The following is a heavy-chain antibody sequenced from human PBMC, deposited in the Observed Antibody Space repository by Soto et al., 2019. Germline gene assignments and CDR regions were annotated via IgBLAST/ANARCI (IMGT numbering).Heavy chain of an antibody. V-gene: IGHV4-39*01. CDR3: ARQPTGYPNWFAA. CDR2: IFYGNGT. J-gene: IGHJ5*02. Sequence: QVQLQESGPGLVNPSETLSLTCTVSGGSVTSSTSSWAWVRQPPGKGLHSIGTIFYGNGTYYNPSLGSRVTISLDTSKIQFSLDLTSVTAADTAVYYCARQPTGYPNWFAAWGRGILVLVSS. D-gene: IGHD3-9*01. CDR1: GGSVTSSTSS.